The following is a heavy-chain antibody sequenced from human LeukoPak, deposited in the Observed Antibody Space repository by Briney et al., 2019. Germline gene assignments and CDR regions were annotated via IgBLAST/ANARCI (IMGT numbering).Heavy chain of an antibody. V-gene: IGHV3-21*01. CDR3: ARESSGWFDP. CDR1: GFTFSSYS. CDR2: ISSSSYI. J-gene: IGHJ5*02. Sequence: GGSLRLSCAASGFTFSSYSMNWVRQAPGKGLEWVSSISSSSYIYYADSVKGRFTISRDNAKNSLYPQMNSLRAEDTAVYYCARESSGWFDPWGQGTLVTVSS.